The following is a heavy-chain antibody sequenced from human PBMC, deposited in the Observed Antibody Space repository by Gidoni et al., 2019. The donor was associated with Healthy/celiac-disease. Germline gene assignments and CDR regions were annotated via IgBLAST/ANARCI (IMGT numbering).Heavy chain of an antibody. CDR3: ARDLRRWLLGANSFQH. D-gene: IGHD4-17*01. Sequence: TSYGISWVRQAPGQGLEWMGWISAYNGNTNYAQKLQGRVTMTTDTSTSTAYMELRSLRSDDTAVYYCARDLRRWLLGANSFQHWGQGTLVTVSS. CDR2: ISAYNGNT. CDR1: TSYG. J-gene: IGHJ1*01. V-gene: IGHV1-18*01.